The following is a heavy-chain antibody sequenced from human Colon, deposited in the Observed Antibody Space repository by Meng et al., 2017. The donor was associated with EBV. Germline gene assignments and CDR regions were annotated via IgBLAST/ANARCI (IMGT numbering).Heavy chain of an antibody. Sequence: GHRGGYRGGLLQPGGSLRLSCAGSGLTFSTLWMHGVGQGPGKWRVLFSRINGDGTSTSYADSVKGRFTISRDDAKNTLYLQMNSLRAEDTAVYYCARVGDYAYKDWGQGTLVTVSS. CDR2: INGDGTST. CDR3: ARVGDYAYKD. D-gene: IGHD4-17*01. CDR1: GLTFSTLW. J-gene: IGHJ1*01. V-gene: IGHV3-74*01.